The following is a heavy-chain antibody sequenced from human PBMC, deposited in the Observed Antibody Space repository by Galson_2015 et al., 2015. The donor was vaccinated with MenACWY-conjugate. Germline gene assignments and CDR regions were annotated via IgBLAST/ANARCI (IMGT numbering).Heavy chain of an antibody. V-gene: IGHV3-7*03. CDR3: ARFNGDYRYH. D-gene: IGHD4-17*01. CDR1: GFTFSGDW. CDR2: LRLDGTDK. J-gene: IGHJ5*02. Sequence: SLRLSCAASGFTFSGDWMCLVWVAPGKGLEWVADLRLDGTDKCYADSVKGRFSISRESAKNSLFLQLNRMRAGDSAVYYCARFNGDYRYHWGHGTLVTDSS.